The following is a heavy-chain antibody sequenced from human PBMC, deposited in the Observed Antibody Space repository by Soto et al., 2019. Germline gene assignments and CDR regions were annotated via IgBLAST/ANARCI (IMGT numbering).Heavy chain of an antibody. D-gene: IGHD6-13*01. CDR1: GFTFSSYA. V-gene: IGHV3-23*01. Sequence: GGSLRLSCAASGFTFSSYAMSWVRQAPGKGLEWVSAISGSGGSTYYADSVKGRFTISRDNSKNTLYLQMNSLRAEDTAVYYCAKGDSAAATNNPYFDYWGQGTLVTVSS. CDR2: ISGSGGST. J-gene: IGHJ4*02. CDR3: AKGDSAAATNNPYFDY.